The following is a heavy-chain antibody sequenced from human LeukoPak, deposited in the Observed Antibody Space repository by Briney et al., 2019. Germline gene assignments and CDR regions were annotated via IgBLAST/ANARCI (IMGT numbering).Heavy chain of an antibody. CDR3: AREQGGTIFGVAKD. V-gene: IGHV3-20*04. CDR2: INWNGGST. Sequence: GGCLRLSCAASGFTFDDSGMNWVRQAPGKGLEWVSGINWNGGSTGYADSVKGRFTISRDNAKNSLYLQMNSLRAEDTALYYCAREQGGTIFGVAKDWRPGTLVTVSS. D-gene: IGHD3-3*01. J-gene: IGHJ4*02. CDR1: GFTFDDSG.